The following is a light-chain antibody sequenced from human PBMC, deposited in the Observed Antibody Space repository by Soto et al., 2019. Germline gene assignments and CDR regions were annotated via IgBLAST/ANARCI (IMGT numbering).Light chain of an antibody. CDR2: ANN. CDR1: SSNIGAGYG. Sequence: QSVLTQPPSVSGAPGQRVTISCTGSSSNIGAGYGVHWYQQLPGTAPKLLIFANNNRPSGVPDRFSCSKFGTSASLAITGRQAEEDADYYCQSYDNSLSGSLFGGGTKLTVL. CDR3: QSYDNSLSGSL. V-gene: IGLV1-40*01. J-gene: IGLJ2*01.